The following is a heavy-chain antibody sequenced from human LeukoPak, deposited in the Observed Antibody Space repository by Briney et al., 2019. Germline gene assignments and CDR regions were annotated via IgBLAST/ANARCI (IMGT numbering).Heavy chain of an antibody. V-gene: IGHV1-2*02. CDR2: INPNSGGT. Sequence: ASVKVSCKASGYTFTGYYMHWVRQAPGQGLEWMGWINPNSGGTNYAQKFQGRVTMTRDTSISTAYMELSRLRSDDTAVYYCARELNVNYYDSSGYYYGYWGQGTLVTVSS. D-gene: IGHD3-22*01. CDR1: GYTFTGYY. J-gene: IGHJ4*02. CDR3: ARELNVNYYDSSGYYYGY.